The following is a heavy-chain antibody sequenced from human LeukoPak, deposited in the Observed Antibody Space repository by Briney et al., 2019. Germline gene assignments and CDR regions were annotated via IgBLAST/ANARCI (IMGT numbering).Heavy chain of an antibody. Sequence: TLSLTCTVSGASFNSGDQYWNWIRQRPGEGLEWIGSIHPSGTLYDNPSLESRVTISIDTSKNQFSLNLNSVTAADTAVYFCSRGLDSRKLGYWGQGTLVTVSS. D-gene: IGHD3-22*01. CDR1: GASFNSGDQY. J-gene: IGHJ4*02. CDR2: IHPSGTL. CDR3: SRGLDSRKLGY. V-gene: IGHV4-31*03.